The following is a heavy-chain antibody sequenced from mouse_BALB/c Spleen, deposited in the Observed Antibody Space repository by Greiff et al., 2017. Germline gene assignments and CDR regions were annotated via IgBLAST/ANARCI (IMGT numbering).Heavy chain of an antibody. D-gene: IGHD2-4*01. J-gene: IGHJ3*01. Sequence: EVNVVESGGGLVKPGGSLKLSCAASGFTFSSYAMSWVRQSPEKRLEWVAEISSGGSYTYYPDTVTGRFTISRDNAKNTLYLEMSSLRSEDTAMYYCARVYDYDLAWFAYWGQGTLVTVSA. CDR2: ISSGGSYT. CDR1: GFTFSSYA. V-gene: IGHV5-9-4*01. CDR3: ARVYDYDLAWFAY.